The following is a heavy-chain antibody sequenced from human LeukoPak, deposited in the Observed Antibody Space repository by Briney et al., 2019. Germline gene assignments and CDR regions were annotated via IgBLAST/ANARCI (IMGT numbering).Heavy chain of an antibody. J-gene: IGHJ4*02. CDR3: VDSTVTTEA. V-gene: IGHV4-61*02. CDR2: IYTTGST. CDR1: GGSVSSGDYY. Sequence: SETLSLTCTVSGGSVSSGDYYWSWIRQPAGKGLEWIGRIYTTGSTNHDPSLKSRVTMSMDTSKNQFSLNLSSVTAADTAVYYCVDSTVTTEAWGQGTLVTVSS. D-gene: IGHD4-17*01.